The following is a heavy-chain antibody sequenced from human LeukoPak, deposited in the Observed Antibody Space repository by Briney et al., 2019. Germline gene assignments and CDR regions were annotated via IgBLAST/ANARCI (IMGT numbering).Heavy chain of an antibody. D-gene: IGHD3-3*01. Sequence: GASVKLSCKASGYTFTGYYMHWVRQAPGQGLEWVRWINPNSGGTNYAQKIQGRVTMTRDTSISTAYMELSRLRSDDTAVYYCAVSYSDDAGVFDIWGQGTMVTVSS. V-gene: IGHV1-2*02. CDR1: GYTFTGYY. CDR3: AVSYSDDAGVFDI. J-gene: IGHJ3*02. CDR2: INPNSGGT.